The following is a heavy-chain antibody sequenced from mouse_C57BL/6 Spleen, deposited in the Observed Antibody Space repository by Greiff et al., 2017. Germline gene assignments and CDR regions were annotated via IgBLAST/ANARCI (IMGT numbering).Heavy chain of an antibody. CDR1: GYTFTDYE. Sequence: VQLQQSGAELVRPGASVTLSCKASGYTFTDYEMHWVKQTPVHGLEWIGAIDPETGGTAYNQKFKGKAILTADKSSSTAYMELRSLTSEDSAVYYCTRVYGRSYWYFGVWGTGTTVTVSS. D-gene: IGHD1-1*01. CDR3: TRVYGRSYWYFGV. CDR2: IDPETGGT. V-gene: IGHV1-15*01. J-gene: IGHJ1*03.